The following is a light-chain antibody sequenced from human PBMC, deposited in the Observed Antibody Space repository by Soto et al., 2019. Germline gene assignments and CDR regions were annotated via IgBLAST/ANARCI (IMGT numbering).Light chain of an antibody. J-gene: IGKJ1*01. CDR3: QQRSNWPGT. CDR1: QSVSSY. CDR2: DAS. V-gene: IGKV3-11*01. Sequence: EIVFTQSPATLSLSTRERATLSCRASQSVSSYLAWYQQKPGQAPRLLIYDASNRATGIPARFSGSGSGTDFTLTISSLEPEDFAVYYCQQRSNWPGTFGQGTKVDI.